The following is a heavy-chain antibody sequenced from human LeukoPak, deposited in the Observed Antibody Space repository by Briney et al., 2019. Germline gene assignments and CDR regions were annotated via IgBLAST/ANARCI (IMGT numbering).Heavy chain of an antibody. CDR2: ISWNGGST. Sequence: GGSLRLSCAASGFTFDDYAMQWVRQVPGKGLEWVSLISWNGGSTDYADSVKGRFTISRDNSKNSLYLQMNSLRAEDTALYYCAKDIGCSSTSCPSYHYYYYMDVWGKGTTVTVSS. CDR1: GFTFDDYA. CDR3: AKDIGCSSTSCPSYHYYYYMDV. D-gene: IGHD2-2*01. J-gene: IGHJ6*03. V-gene: IGHV3-43D*03.